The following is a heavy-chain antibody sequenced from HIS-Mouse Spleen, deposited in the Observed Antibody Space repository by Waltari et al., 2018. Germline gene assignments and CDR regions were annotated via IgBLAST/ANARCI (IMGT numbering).Heavy chain of an antibody. D-gene: IGHD6-13*01. V-gene: IGHV4-39*07. Sequence: QLQLQESGPGLVKPSETLSLTCTVSGGSISSSSYYWGWIRQPPGKGLEWIGSIDYSGSTYYHPSLKSRVTISVDTSKNQFSLQLSSVTAADTAVYYCAREIPYSSSWYDWYFDLWGRGTLVTVSS. CDR1: GGSISSSSYY. CDR2: IDYSGST. CDR3: AREIPYSSSWYDWYFDL. J-gene: IGHJ2*01.